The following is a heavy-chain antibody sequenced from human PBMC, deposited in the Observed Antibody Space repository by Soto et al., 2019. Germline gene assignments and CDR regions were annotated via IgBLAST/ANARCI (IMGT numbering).Heavy chain of an antibody. CDR2: ISYDGGNK. V-gene: IGHV3-30*03. Sequence: QEQLVESGGGVVQPGGSLRLSCVASGFRLINYGMHWVRQATGKGLEWVAVISYDGGNKQYADSVKVRHTISRDNSKNTLYLQLTSLKNADTAMYYCARETQDCRSANCFGFYSPWFVPWGQGTLVSVSS. CDR1: GFRLINYG. CDR3: ARETQDCRSANCFGFYSPWFVP. D-gene: IGHD2-2*01. J-gene: IGHJ5*02.